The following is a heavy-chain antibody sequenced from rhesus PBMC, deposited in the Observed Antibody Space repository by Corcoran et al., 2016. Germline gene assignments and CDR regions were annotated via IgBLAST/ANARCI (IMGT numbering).Heavy chain of an antibody. J-gene: IGHJ4*01. CDR1: GFSLSTSGRG. V-gene: IGHV2S1*01. D-gene: IGHD4-29*01. CDR3: ARGYRAGSIFIY. Sequence: QVTLKESGPALVKPTQTLTLTCTFSGFSLSTSGRGVGWIRQPPGEALEWLASIYWDDDKYDSTSLQSSLTITKDTSKHQVVLTITNKDPEATATYYCARGYRAGSIFIYGGQGVLVTVS. CDR2: IYWDDDK.